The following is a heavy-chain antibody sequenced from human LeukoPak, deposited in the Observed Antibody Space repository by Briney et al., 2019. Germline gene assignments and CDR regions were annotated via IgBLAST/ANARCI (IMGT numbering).Heavy chain of an antibody. CDR1: GNTFIGYW. CDR2: INPRGDAT. Sequence: ASVKVSCKASGNTFIGYWIHWVRQAPGQGLEWMGAINPRGDATIGAQKFQGRVTTTRDTSTSTVYIELSSLRSEDTAVYYCAREGWSGRNGEYLVGGMDVWAQGTTVTVSS. V-gene: IGHV1-46*01. D-gene: IGHD1-26*01. J-gene: IGHJ6*02. CDR3: AREGWSGRNGEYLVGGMDV.